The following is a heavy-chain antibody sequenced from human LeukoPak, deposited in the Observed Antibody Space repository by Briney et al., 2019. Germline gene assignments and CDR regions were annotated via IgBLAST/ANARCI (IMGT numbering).Heavy chain of an antibody. CDR3: AKAHWELGGAFDI. J-gene: IGHJ3*02. V-gene: IGHV3-23*01. CDR1: GFTLSRYA. CDR2: ISGSGGST. D-gene: IGHD1-26*01. Sequence: PGGSLRLSCAASGFTLSRYAMNWVRQATGKGLEWVSGISGSGGSTDYADSVKGRFTISRDNSKNTLYLQMNSLRAEDTALYYCAKAHWELGGAFDIWGQGTMVTVFS.